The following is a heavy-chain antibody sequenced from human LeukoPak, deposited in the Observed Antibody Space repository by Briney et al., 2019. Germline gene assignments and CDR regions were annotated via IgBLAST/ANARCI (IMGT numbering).Heavy chain of an antibody. CDR2: ISGRGGST. V-gene: IGHV3-23*01. J-gene: IGHJ4*03. Sequence: GGSLRHSCAASGFTFSSYAMRWVRQAPGKGLEWVSAISGRGGSTYYEDSVKGRFTISRDNSKNTLDLQMNSLRAEDHAVYYCAKDRRGVTYGDIESWGHGTLVTVSS. CDR3: AKDRRGVTYGDIES. D-gene: IGHD3-10*01. CDR1: GFTFSSYA.